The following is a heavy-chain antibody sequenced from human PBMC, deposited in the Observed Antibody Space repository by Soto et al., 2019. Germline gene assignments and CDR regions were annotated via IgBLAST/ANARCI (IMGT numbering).Heavy chain of an antibody. J-gene: IGHJ1*01. CDR2: IIPILGIA. CDR1: GGTFSSYT. D-gene: IGHD2-21*02. Sequence: QVQLVQSGAEVKKPGSSVKVSCKASGGTFSSYTISWVRQAPGQGLEWMGRIIPILGIANYAQKFQGRVTITADKSTSTAYMELSSLRSEDTAVYNCATATVVTRGAEYFQHWGQGTLVTVSS. V-gene: IGHV1-69*02. CDR3: ATATVVTRGAEYFQH.